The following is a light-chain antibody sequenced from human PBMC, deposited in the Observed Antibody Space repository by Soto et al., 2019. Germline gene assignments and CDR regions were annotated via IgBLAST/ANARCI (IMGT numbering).Light chain of an antibody. CDR3: SSYTNIGTQI. CDR1: SSDVGAYNY. V-gene: IGLV2-14*01. CDR2: EVS. J-gene: IGLJ1*01. Sequence: QSVLTQPASVSGSPGQSITISCTGTSSDVGAYNYVSWYQHHPGKAPKLMIYEVSNRPSGVSNRFSGSKSGNTASLTISGHQAEDEADYYCSSYTNIGTQIFGTGTKLTVL.